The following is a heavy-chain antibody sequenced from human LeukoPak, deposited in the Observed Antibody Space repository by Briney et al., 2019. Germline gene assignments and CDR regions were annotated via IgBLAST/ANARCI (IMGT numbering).Heavy chain of an antibody. J-gene: IGHJ4*02. CDR2: IKQDGSEK. CDR1: GFTFSSYW. D-gene: IGHD3-9*01. CDR3: ARDQYDILTGYYGYSDS. Sequence: GGSLRLSRAASGFTFSSYWMSWVRQAPGKGLERVANIKQDGSEKYYVDSVKGRFTISRDNAKNSLYLQMNSLRAEDTAVYYCARDQYDILTGYYGYSDSWGQGTLVTVSS. V-gene: IGHV3-7*01.